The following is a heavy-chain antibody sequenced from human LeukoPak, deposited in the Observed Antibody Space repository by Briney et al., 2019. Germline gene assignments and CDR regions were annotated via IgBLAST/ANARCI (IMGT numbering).Heavy chain of an antibody. Sequence: GGSLRLSCVASGFSFSDHWMNWFRQAPGKGLEWVATIKKDGSEQYYVDSMKGRLTISRDNAKNSVYLQIHNLRAEDTAAYYCARDPGWLQSDYWGQGTLVTVSS. CDR1: GFSFSDHW. D-gene: IGHD5-24*01. J-gene: IGHJ4*02. CDR2: IKKDGSEQ. V-gene: IGHV3-7*01. CDR3: ARDPGWLQSDY.